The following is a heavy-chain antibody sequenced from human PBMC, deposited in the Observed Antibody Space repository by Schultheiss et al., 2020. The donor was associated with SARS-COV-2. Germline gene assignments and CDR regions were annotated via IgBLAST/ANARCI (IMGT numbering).Heavy chain of an antibody. CDR2: IYHSGST. V-gene: IGHV4-38-2*02. CDR3: ARGRGPFDP. Sequence: SQTLSLTCTVSGGSISSYYWSWIRQPPGKGLEWIGSIYHSGSTYYNPSLKSRVTISVDTSKNQFSLKLSSVTAADTAVYYCARGRGPFDPWGQGTLVTVSS. J-gene: IGHJ5*02. CDR1: GGSISSYY.